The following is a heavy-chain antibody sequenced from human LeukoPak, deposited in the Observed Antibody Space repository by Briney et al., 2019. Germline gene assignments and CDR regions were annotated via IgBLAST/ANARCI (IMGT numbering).Heavy chain of an antibody. CDR3: ARRHFDAFDI. J-gene: IGHJ3*02. V-gene: IGHV3-33*01. Sequence: GRSLRLSCAASGFTFSSYGMQWVRRAPGKGLEWVAVIWCDGSSKYYADSVKGRFTISRDNSKNTLYLQMDSLTAEDTAVYYCARRHFDAFDIWGQGTVVTVSS. CDR2: IWCDGSSK. CDR1: GFTFSSYG.